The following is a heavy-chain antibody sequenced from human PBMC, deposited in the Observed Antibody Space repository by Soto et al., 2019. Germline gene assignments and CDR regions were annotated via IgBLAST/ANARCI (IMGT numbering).Heavy chain of an antibody. V-gene: IGHV3-30-3*01. J-gene: IGHJ6*02. CDR1: GFTFSNYA. Sequence: QVRLVESGGGVVQPGRSLRLSCAASGFTFSNYAMHWVRQAPGKGLEWVAVMSFDETKKYHAASVEGRFTISRDNSQNTLDLQMNRLRAEDTALYYCARCHAPYYYDTTGFFVGLDVWGQGTTVVVSS. CDR3: ARCHAPYYYDTTGFFVGLDV. D-gene: IGHD3-22*01. CDR2: MSFDETKK.